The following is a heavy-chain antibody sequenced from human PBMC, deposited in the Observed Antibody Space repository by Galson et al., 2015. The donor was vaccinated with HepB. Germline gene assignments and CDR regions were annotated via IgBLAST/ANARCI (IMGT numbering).Heavy chain of an antibody. D-gene: IGHD5-12*01. CDR2: IGVNDGSI. CDR1: GFTFSSYA. CDR3: AKGRSERPPEHRGYDLPDY. V-gene: IGHV3-23*01. J-gene: IGHJ4*02. Sequence: SLRLSCAASGFTFSSYAMNWVRQAPGKGLEWVSGIGVNDGSIYYANSVKGRFTIFRDNSKNTLYLQVNSLRVEDTAIYYCAKGRSERPPEHRGYDLPDYWGQGTLVTVSS.